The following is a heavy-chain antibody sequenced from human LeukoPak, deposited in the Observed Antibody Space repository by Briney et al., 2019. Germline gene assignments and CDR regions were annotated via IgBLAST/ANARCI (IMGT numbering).Heavy chain of an antibody. Sequence: GGSLRLSCAASGFTFNRRGIHWVRQAPGKGLEWVAVISCDGSDRYYADSVKGRFTISRDNSKNTLYLQMNSLRTEDTAVYYCAKDSPQLALDYWGQGTLVTVSS. D-gene: IGHD3-3*02. CDR2: ISCDGSDR. J-gene: IGHJ4*02. CDR3: AKDSPQLALDY. CDR1: GFTFNRRG. V-gene: IGHV3-30*18.